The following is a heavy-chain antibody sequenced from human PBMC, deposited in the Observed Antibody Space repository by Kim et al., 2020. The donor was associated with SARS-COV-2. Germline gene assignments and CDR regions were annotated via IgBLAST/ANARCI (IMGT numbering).Heavy chain of an antibody. Sequence: TPPRKSPVTISVDTSKNQFSLKLSSVTAADTAVYYCATYCSSTSCYAGDYWGQGTLVTVSS. CDR3: ATYCSSTSCYAGDY. J-gene: IGHJ4*02. D-gene: IGHD2-2*01. V-gene: IGHV4-59*01.